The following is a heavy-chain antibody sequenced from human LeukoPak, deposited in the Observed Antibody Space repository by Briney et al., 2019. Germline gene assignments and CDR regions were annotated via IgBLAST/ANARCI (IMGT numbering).Heavy chain of an antibody. D-gene: IGHD1-1*01. J-gene: IGHJ4*02. CDR3: ARLWNDEAPRPLDY. CDR1: GGACSGYY. CDR2: INHSGST. V-gene: IGHV4-34*01. Sequence: SETLSLICAVYGGACSGYYGSWFRKPPGTVLYFIGEINHSGSTNYNPSLKSRVTISVDTSKNQFSLKLSSVTAADTAVYYCARLWNDEAPRPLDYWGQGTLVTVSS.